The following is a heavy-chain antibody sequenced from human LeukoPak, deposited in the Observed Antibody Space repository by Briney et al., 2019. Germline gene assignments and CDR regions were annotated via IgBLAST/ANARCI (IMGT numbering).Heavy chain of an antibody. V-gene: IGHV3-53*04. Sequence: GGSLRLSCAASGFTASSSYMSWVRQAPGKGLEWVSVIYSDDRTYYADSVKGRFTISRHTSKKTLYLQMNSLRAEDTVVYYCAREVMAKRRAFDIWGQGTVVTVSS. CDR1: GFTASSSY. CDR3: AREVMAKRRAFDI. D-gene: IGHD2-8*01. CDR2: IYSDDRT. J-gene: IGHJ3*02.